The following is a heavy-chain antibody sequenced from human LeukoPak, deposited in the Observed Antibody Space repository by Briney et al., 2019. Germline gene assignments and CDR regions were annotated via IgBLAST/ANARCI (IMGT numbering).Heavy chain of an antibody. CDR3: ARGAVRGGYDLEDY. V-gene: IGHV3-23*01. J-gene: IGHJ4*02. CDR2: ISGSGGST. Sequence: PGGSLRLSCAASGFTFSSYAMSWVRQAPGKGLEWVSAISGSGGSTYYADSVKGKFTISRDNSKNTLYLQMNSLRAEDTAVYYCARGAVRGGYDLEDYWGQGTLVTVSS. CDR1: GFTFSSYA. D-gene: IGHD5-12*01.